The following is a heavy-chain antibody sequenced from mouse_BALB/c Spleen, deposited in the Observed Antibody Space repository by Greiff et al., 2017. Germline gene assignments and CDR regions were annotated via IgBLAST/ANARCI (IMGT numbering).Heavy chain of an antibody. D-gene: IGHD2-14*01. Sequence: EVKVVESGGGLVQPGGSRKLSCAASGFTFSSFGMHWVRQAPEKGLEWVAYISSGSSTIYYADTVKGRFTISRDNPKNTLFLQMTSLRSEDTAMYYCARTEAYYRYDSWFAYWGQGTLVTVSA. CDR1: GFTFSSFG. CDR3: ARTEAYYRYDSWFAY. CDR2: ISSGSSTI. V-gene: IGHV5-17*02. J-gene: IGHJ3*01.